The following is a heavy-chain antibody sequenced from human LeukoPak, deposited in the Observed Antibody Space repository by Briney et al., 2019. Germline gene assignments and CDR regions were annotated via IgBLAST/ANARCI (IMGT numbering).Heavy chain of an antibody. CDR3: ARDWNGSGTAFDH. CDR2: INPSGGST. CDR1: GYTFTSYR. Sequence: ASVKVSCKASGYTFTSYRVHWVRQAPGQGLEWMGLINPSGGSTTYAQNFQGRVSMTRDTSTSTVYMELSSLRSEDTAVYYCARDWNGSGTAFDHWGQGTLVTVSS. J-gene: IGHJ4*02. D-gene: IGHD1-1*01. V-gene: IGHV1-46*01.